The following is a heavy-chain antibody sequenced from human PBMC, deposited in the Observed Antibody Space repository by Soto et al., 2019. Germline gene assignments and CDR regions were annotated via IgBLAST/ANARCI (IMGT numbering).Heavy chain of an antibody. V-gene: IGHV3-9*01. D-gene: IGHD3-3*01. Sequence: PGGSLRLSCAASGFTFDDYAMHWVRQAPGKGLEWVSGISWNSGSIGYADSVKGRFTISRDNAKDSLYLQMNSLRAEDTALYYCAKEHYDFWSGPIHFDYWGQGTLVTVSS. CDR1: GFTFDDYA. CDR2: ISWNSGSI. CDR3: AKEHYDFWSGPIHFDY. J-gene: IGHJ4*02.